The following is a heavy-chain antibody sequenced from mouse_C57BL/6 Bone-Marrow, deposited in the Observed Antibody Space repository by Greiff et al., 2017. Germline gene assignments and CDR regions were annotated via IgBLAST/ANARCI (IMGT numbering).Heavy chain of an antibody. CDR2: IDPSDSET. CDR1: GYTFTSYW. CDR3: ARWSFAY. Sequence: QVQLQQPGAELVRPGSSVKLSCKASGYTFTSYWMHWVKQRPIQGLEWIGNIDPSDSETHSNQKFKDKATLAVDKSSSKASMQLSSRTSEDSAVYYYARWSFAYWGQGTLVTVSA. V-gene: IGHV1-52*01. J-gene: IGHJ3*01.